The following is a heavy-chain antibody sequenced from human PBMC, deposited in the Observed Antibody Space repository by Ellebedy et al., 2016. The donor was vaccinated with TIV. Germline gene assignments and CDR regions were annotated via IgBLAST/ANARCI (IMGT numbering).Heavy chain of an antibody. V-gene: IGHV1-2*02. CDR1: GYTLTSYY. D-gene: IGHD2-15*01. CDR2: INPNTGGT. Sequence: AASVKVSCKASGYTLTSYYIHWVRQAPGQRLEWMGWINPNTGGTKYAQSFQGRVIMTRDTSISTVYMELTRLRSDDTAVYNCARPWLRAGTPGRGDWFDPWGQGTLVTVSA. J-gene: IGHJ5*02. CDR3: ARPWLRAGTPGRGDWFDP.